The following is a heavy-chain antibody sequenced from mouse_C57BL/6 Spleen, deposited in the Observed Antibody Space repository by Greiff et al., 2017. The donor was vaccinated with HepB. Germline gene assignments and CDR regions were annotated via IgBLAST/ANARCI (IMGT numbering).Heavy chain of an antibody. V-gene: IGHV1-9*01. CDR1: GYTFTGYG. CDR3: ASRGYGSCFYFDY. Sequence: VQLKQSGAELMKPGASVKLSCKATGYTFTGYGIEWVKQRPGHGLEWIGEILPGSGSTNYNEKVKGMATFTADKSYNTAYLQLSSLTTEDSAIYYCASRGYGSCFYFDYWGQGTTLTVSS. CDR2: ILPGSGST. J-gene: IGHJ2*01. D-gene: IGHD1-1*01.